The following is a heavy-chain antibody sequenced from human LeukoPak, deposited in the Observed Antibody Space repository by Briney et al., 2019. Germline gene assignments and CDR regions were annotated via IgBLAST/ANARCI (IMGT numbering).Heavy chain of an antibody. CDR2: IYYSGSA. CDR1: GGSISSGSYY. D-gene: IGHD4-11*01. J-gene: IGHJ3*02. V-gene: IGHV4-39*01. Sequence: SETLSLTCSVSGGSISSGSYYWVWIRQPPGKGLEWIGRIYYSGSAYYSPSLKSRVTISVDTSKNQFSLKLSSVTAADTAVYYCARTVGRGAFDIWGQGTMVTVSS. CDR3: ARTVGRGAFDI.